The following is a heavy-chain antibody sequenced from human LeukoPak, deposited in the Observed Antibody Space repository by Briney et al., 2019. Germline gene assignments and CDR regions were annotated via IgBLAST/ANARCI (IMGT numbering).Heavy chain of an antibody. CDR1: GFTFSRNW. CDR3: ARNHDYYFGMDV. D-gene: IGHD1-14*01. Sequence: PGGSLRLSCAASGFTFSRNWMHWVRQAPGKGLVWVSRINGDGSNTNYADSVEGRFTVSRDNAKNTLYLQMNGLRAEDTAVYYCARNHDYYFGMDVWGQGTTVTVSS. V-gene: IGHV3-74*01. J-gene: IGHJ6*02. CDR2: INGDGSNT.